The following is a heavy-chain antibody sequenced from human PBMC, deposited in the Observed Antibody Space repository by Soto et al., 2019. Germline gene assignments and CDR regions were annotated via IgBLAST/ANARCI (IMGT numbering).Heavy chain of an antibody. Sequence: PSETLSLTCTVSGGSISSYYWSWVRQPPGKGLEWIGYIYYSGSTNYNPSLKSRVTISVDTSKNQFSLKLSSVTAADTAVYYCARAVDPGRADYWGQGTLVTVSS. J-gene: IGHJ4*02. CDR1: GGSISSYY. V-gene: IGHV4-59*01. CDR2: IYYSGST. CDR3: ARAVDPGRADY. D-gene: IGHD2-15*01.